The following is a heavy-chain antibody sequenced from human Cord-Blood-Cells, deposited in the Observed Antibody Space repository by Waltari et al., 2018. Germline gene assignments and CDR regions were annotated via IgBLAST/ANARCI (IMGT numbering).Heavy chain of an antibody. CDR3: AREMERYDFWSGYNWLDP. CDR2: NRRSSITI. Sequence: EVQLVESGGGLVQPGGSLRLSCAASGFTFRSYSLNWVRTAPGKGLEWVSYNRRSSITIYYADSVKGRFTISRDNAKNSLYLQMNSLRDEDTAVYYCAREMERYDFWSGYNWLDPWGQGTLVTVSS. V-gene: IGHV3-48*02. D-gene: IGHD3-3*01. CDR1: GFTFRSYS. J-gene: IGHJ5*02.